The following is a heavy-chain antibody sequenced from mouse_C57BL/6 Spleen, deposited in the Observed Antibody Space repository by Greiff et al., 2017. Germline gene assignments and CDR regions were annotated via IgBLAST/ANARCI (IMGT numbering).Heavy chain of an antibody. Sequence: EVHLVESGGGLVKPGGSLKLSCAASGFTFSDYGMHWVRQAPEKGLEWVAYISSGSSTIYYADTVKGRFTISRDNAKNTLFLQMTSLRSEDTAMYYCARPYGSGENFDYWGQGTTLTVSS. CDR2: ISSGSSTI. D-gene: IGHD1-1*01. V-gene: IGHV5-17*01. J-gene: IGHJ2*01. CDR1: GFTFSDYG. CDR3: ARPYGSGENFDY.